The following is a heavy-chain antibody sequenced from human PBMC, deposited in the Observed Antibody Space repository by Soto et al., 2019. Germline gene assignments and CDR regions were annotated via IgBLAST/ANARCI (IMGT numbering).Heavy chain of an antibody. Sequence: QLQLQESGPGLVKPSETLSVTCSVSGDSIGTINYYWGWLRQPPGKGPEWIGSIYYTGSTHYNPSLRGRATVSVDTSNNQFSLRLTSVTAADTAVYYCARHPGYTVPTVYATHYFDDWGQGVLVTVS. V-gene: IGHV4-39*01. CDR3: ARHPGYTVPTVYATHYFDD. D-gene: IGHD2-8*01. CDR1: GDSIGTINYY. J-gene: IGHJ4*02. CDR2: IYYTGST.